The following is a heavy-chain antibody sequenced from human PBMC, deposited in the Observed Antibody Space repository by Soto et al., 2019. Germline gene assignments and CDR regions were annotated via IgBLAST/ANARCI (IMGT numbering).Heavy chain of an antibody. CDR1: GYTFTSYD. D-gene: IGHD3-3*01. Sequence: GASVKVSCKASGYTFTSYDINWVRQATGQGLEWMGWMNPNSGNTGYAQKFQGRVTMTRNTSISTAYMELSSLRSEDTAVYYCARVKAYYDFWSGYEEDAFDIWGQGTMVTVSS. CDR2: MNPNSGNT. CDR3: ARVKAYYDFWSGYEEDAFDI. J-gene: IGHJ3*02. V-gene: IGHV1-8*01.